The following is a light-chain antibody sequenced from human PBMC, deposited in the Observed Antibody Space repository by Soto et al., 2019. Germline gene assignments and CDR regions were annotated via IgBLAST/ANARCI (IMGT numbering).Light chain of an antibody. CDR2: GAS. CDR3: QKYGSSPRT. J-gene: IGKJ1*01. V-gene: IGKV3-20*01. Sequence: ENVLTQSPGTLSLSPGERATLSCSASQSVSSSYLAWYQQKPGQSPRLLIYGASSRATGIQDRFSGSGSGTDFTLTINRLEPEDFAVYYCQKYGSSPRTFGQGTKVQLK. CDR1: QSVSSSY.